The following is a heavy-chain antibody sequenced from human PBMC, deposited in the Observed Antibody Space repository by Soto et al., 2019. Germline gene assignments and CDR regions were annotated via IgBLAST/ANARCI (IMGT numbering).Heavy chain of an antibody. CDR3: ARESEDLTSNFDY. Sequence: PGGSLRLSCLASGFGFSGYSMHWVRQAPGKGLDWVAVIQHDGSEIYYADSMKGRFTISRDNAKNSLYLEMNSLRAEDTAVYYCARESEDLTSNFDYWGQGTLVTVSS. CDR2: IQHDGSEI. CDR1: GFGFSGYS. V-gene: IGHV3-30-3*01. J-gene: IGHJ4*02.